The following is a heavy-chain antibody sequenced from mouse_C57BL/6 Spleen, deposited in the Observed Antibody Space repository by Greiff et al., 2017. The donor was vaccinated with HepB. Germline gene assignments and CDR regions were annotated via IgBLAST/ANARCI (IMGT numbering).Heavy chain of an antibody. CDR3: ARWKDGGNAGC. CDR2: IDPSDGDT. V-gene: IGHV1-50*01. J-gene: IGHJ2*01. CDR1: GYTFTSYW. D-gene: IGHD2-1*01. Sequence: HLQHPLSELVKPWASVKLSCKASGYTFTSYWMQWVKQRPGQGLEWIGEIDPSDGDTNYNQKFKGKATLTVDKTSSTAYMQLSSLTSEDSAVYYCARWKDGGNAGCWGQGTTLTVSS.